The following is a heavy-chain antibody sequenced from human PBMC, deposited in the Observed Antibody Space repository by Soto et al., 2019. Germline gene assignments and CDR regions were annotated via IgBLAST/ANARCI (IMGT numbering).Heavy chain of an antibody. CDR1: GYSISSGYY. Sequence: SETLSLTCAVTGYSISSGYYWGWIRQPPGKGLEWIGSIYHSGSTYYNPSLKSRVTISVDTSKNQFSLKLSSVTAADTAVYYCARDIWWYQAFDIWGQGTMVT. J-gene: IGHJ3*02. CDR3: ARDIWWYQAFDI. V-gene: IGHV4-38-2*02. CDR2: IYHSGST. D-gene: IGHD2-15*01.